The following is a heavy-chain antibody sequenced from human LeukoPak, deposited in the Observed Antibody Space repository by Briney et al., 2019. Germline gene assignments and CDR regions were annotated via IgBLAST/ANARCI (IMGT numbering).Heavy chain of an antibody. D-gene: IGHD3-10*01. J-gene: IGHJ4*02. V-gene: IGHV3-23*01. CDR2: IISWGRTK. CDR3: AKNLVTGSLYY. Sequence: GGSLRLSCVASGFTFSSHGMNWVRPAPGKGLDGVSGIISWGRTKHYAHCVRGRFTTSRDNSKNTLYLQMNSMRAEDTAIYYSAKNLVTGSLYYWGQGTLVTVSS. CDR1: GFTFSSHG.